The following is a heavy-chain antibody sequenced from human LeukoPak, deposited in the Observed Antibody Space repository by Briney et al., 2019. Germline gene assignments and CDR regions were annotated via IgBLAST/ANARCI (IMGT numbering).Heavy chain of an antibody. J-gene: IGHJ2*01. Sequence: SETLSLTCTVSGGSTSSYYWSWIRQPPGKGLEWIGYIYYSGSTNYNTTNYNPSLTSRVTISVDASKNQFSLKLTSVTAADTAVYYCARPVRLQNVKWYLDLWGRGTLVTVSS. CDR3: ARPVRLQNVKWYLDL. CDR1: GGSTSSYY. CDR2: IYYSGST. V-gene: IGHV4-59*08. D-gene: IGHD5-24*01.